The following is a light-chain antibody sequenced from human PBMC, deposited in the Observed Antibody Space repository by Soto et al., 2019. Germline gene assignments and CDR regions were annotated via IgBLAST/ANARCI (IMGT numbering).Light chain of an antibody. V-gene: IGKV3-15*01. Sequence: EIVLTQSPATLSLSPGERVTLSCRASQSVATNLAWYQQRPGQAPRLLIYGASKRAIGLPARFSGSGSGTEFTLTITSLQSEDFAVYYCQQYNNWPQTFGQGTKVDIK. CDR3: QQYNNWPQT. CDR1: QSVATN. J-gene: IGKJ1*01. CDR2: GAS.